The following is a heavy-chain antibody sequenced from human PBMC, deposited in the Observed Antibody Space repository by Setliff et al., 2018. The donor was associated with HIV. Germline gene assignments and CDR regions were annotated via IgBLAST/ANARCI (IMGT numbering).Heavy chain of an antibody. D-gene: IGHD1-26*01. J-gene: IGHJ4*02. V-gene: IGHV1-58*01. CDR2: IVVGSGKT. CDR3: AAGEGVPDSWAFDY. Sequence: SVKVSCKASGFSFTSSAVQWVRRARGQRLEWIGWIVVGSGKTNYAQKFQERVTITRDMSTSTAYMELSSLRSDDTAVYFCAAGEGVPDSWAFDYWGQGTLVTVSS. CDR1: GFSFTSSA.